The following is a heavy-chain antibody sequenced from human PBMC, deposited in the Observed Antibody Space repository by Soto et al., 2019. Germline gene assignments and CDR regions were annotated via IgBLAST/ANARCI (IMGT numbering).Heavy chain of an antibody. CDR2: IIPIFGTA. Sequence: ASVKVSCKASGGTFSSYAISWVRQAPGQGLEWMGGIIPIFGTANYAQKFQGRVTITADESTSTAYMELSSLRSEDTAVYYCAGGAAAGPGAPEGTFYYGMDVWGQGTTVTVSS. CDR3: AGGAAAGPGAPEGTFYYGMDV. CDR1: GGTFSSYA. J-gene: IGHJ6*02. D-gene: IGHD6-13*01. V-gene: IGHV1-69*13.